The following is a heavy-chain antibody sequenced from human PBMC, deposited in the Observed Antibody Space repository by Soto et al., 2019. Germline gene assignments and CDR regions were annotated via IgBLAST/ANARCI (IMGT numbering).Heavy chain of an antibody. Sequence: VQLVESGGGVVQPGRSLRLSCAASGFTFSSYAMHWVRQAPGKGLAWVAVISYDGSNKYYADSVKGRFTSSRDNSKNTLYLQMNSLRAEDTAVYYCARVRGSCSSTSCYRSGYYYGMDVWGQGTTVTVSS. CDR2: ISYDGSNK. J-gene: IGHJ6*02. V-gene: IGHV3-30-3*01. D-gene: IGHD2-2*01. CDR3: ARVRGSCSSTSCYRSGYYYGMDV. CDR1: GFTFSSYA.